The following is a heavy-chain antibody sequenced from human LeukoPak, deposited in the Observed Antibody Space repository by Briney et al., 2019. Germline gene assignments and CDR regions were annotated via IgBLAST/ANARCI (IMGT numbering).Heavy chain of an antibody. CDR1: GGSISSYY. V-gene: IGHV4-4*07. CDR2: IYTSGST. Sequence: SETLSLTCTVSGGSISSYYWSWIRQPAGKGLEWIGRIYTSGSTNYNPSLKSRVTMSVDTSKNQFSLKLSSVTAADTAVYYCARDPEDGDYGYYYGMDVWGQGTTVTVSS. D-gene: IGHD4-17*01. CDR3: ARDPEDGDYGYYYGMDV. J-gene: IGHJ6*02.